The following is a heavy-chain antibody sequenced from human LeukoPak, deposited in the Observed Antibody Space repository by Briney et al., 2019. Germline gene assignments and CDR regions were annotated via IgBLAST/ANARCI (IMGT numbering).Heavy chain of an antibody. Sequence: NSGGSLRLSCASSGFTFSDYYMSWIRQAPGXGLEWVSHISGSSTYTNYADSVKGRFTISRDNANNSLYLQMNSLTAEDTAVFYCARVGSRGYYFDYWGQGTLVSVSS. D-gene: IGHD1-26*01. CDR1: GFTFSDYY. J-gene: IGHJ4*02. CDR3: ARVGSRGYYFDY. CDR2: ISGSSTYT. V-gene: IGHV3-11*06.